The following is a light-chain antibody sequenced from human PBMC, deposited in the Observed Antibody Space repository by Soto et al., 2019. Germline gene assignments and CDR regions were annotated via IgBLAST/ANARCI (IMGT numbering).Light chain of an antibody. CDR1: QGISNS. Sequence: DVPLTQSPSFMSLSAGDRVTITCRASQGISNSLAWYQQKPGKAPKLLIYSASTLQSGVPSRFSGGFSGTEFTLTISSRQPEDFATYYCQQLYRYPITFGQVTRLEIK. CDR2: SAS. V-gene: IGKV1-9*01. CDR3: QQLYRYPIT. J-gene: IGKJ5*01.